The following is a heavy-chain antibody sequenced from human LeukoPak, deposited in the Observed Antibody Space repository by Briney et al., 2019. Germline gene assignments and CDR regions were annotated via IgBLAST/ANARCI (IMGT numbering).Heavy chain of an antibody. J-gene: IGHJ4*02. CDR3: AKQSAGVTTGYFDY. D-gene: IGHD1-26*01. CDR2: ISDSAGST. CDR1: GFTFSAYA. V-gene: IGHV3-23*01. Sequence: GGSLRLSCAASGFTFSAYAMSWVRQAPGKGLEWVSSISDSAGSTYYAASVTGRFTISRDSSRTTLYLQVNSLGAEDTAVYYCAKQSAGVTTGYFDYWGQGTLVTVSS.